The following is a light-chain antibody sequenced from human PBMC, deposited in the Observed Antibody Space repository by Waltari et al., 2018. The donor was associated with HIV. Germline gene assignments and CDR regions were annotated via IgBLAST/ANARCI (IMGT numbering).Light chain of an antibody. CDR1: ENIRNN. Sequence: EAVMTQSPGTLSVSPGERATLSCRSSENIRNNLAWYQQKPGQAPRLLFYDASARATGVPARFSGSGSGTEFTLTISGLQSEDFAIYYCQQYSRWPPTWTFGQGTKVDVK. J-gene: IGKJ1*01. CDR2: DAS. CDR3: QQYSRWPPTWT. V-gene: IGKV3-15*01.